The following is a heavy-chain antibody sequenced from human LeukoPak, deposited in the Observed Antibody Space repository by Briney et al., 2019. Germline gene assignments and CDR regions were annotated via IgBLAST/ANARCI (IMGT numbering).Heavy chain of an antibody. V-gene: IGHV3-30*18. CDR1: GFTFSSFG. CDR2: ISYDGINE. CDR3: AKGVVPKIFGTGFDY. D-gene: IGHD3-3*01. Sequence: GRSLRLSCAASGFTFSSFGMHWVRQAPGKGLEWVAVISYDGINEYHADSVKGRFTISRDNSKNTLYLQMNSLRAEDTAVYYCAKGVVPKIFGTGFDYWGQGTLVTVSS. J-gene: IGHJ4*02.